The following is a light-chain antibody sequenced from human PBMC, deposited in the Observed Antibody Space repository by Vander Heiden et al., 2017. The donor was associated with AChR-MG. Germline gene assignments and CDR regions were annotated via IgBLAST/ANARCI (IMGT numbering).Light chain of an antibody. CDR3: SSFAGSNTWV. CDR1: TTDVGSNDY. J-gene: IGLJ3*02. Sequence: QSALTQPPSASGSPVQSVTISCTGTTTDVGSNDYVSWYQHHPGKGPKLMIYEVTKRPSGVPDRFSGSKSGNTASLTVSGLQAEDEADYYCSSFAGSNTWVFGGGTKVTVL. V-gene: IGLV2-8*01. CDR2: EVT.